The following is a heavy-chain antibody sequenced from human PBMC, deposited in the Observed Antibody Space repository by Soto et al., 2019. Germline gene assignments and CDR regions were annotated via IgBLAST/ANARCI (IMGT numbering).Heavy chain of an antibody. D-gene: IGHD6-6*01. V-gene: IGHV4-59*01. Sequence: QVQLQESGPGLVKPSETLSLTCTVSGASISGYYWSWVRQPPGKGLEWIGHISNRGSTNYNPSLKSRVSISTDTSKHQFSLNLSSVTAADTAVYYCARAESSSAEGFEYWGRGTLVTVSS. CDR1: GASISGYY. CDR2: ISNRGST. J-gene: IGHJ4*02. CDR3: ARAESSSAEGFEY.